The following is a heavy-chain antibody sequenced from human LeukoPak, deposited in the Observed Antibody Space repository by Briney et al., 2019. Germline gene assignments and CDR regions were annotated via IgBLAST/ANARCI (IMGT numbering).Heavy chain of an antibody. CDR3: ARADSAMVYDYYMDV. V-gene: IGHV3-7*01. CDR2: IKQDGSEN. J-gene: IGHJ6*03. D-gene: IGHD5-18*01. CDR1: GFTFSSYW. Sequence: GGSLRLSCAASGFTFSSYWMNWVRQAPGKGWEGVANIKQDGSENYYVDSVKGRFTISRDNAKNSLYLQMYSLRAEDTAVYYCARADSAMVYDYYMDVWGKGTTVTISS.